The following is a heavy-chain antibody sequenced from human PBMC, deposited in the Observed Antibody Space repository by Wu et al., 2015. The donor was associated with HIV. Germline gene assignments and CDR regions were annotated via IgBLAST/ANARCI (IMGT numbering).Heavy chain of an antibody. CDR2: INPRTDST. V-gene: IGHV1-46*01. J-gene: IGHJ4*02. D-gene: IGHD3-22*01. CDR1: GYTFINNF. Sequence: QAQLVQSADETRLPGASVKVSCTTFGYTFINNFLHWVRQAPGQGPEWLGVINPRTDSTTYAQSFEARLTIARDTSKNTIYMQLSGLKSDDTAKYFCARERVDYDSAGYRAHRGYYFDYWGQGTLVIVSS. CDR3: ARERVDYDSAGYRAHRGYYFDY.